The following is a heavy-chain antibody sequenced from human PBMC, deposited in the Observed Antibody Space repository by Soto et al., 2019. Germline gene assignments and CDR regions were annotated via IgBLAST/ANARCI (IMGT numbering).Heavy chain of an antibody. J-gene: IGHJ4*02. D-gene: IGHD6-19*01. V-gene: IGHV4-4*02. CDR3: ARGPREYSSGLDY. Sequence: PSETLSLTCAVSGGSISSSNWWSWVRQPPGKGLEWIGEIYHSGSTNYNPSPKSRVTISVDKSKNQFSLKLSSVTAADTAVYYCARGPREYSSGLDYWGQGTLVTVS. CDR1: GGSISSSNW. CDR2: IYHSGST.